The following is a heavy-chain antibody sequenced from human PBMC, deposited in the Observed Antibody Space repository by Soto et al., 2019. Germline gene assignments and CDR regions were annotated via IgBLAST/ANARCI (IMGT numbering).Heavy chain of an antibody. Sequence: ASVKVSCKASGYTFTSYYMHWVRQAPGQGLEWMGIINPSGGSTSYAQKFQGRVTMTRDTSTSTVYMELSSLRSEDTAVYYCARVSSLPGIEEAASEYWCQGTLVTVSS. CDR3: ARVSSLPGIEEAASEY. J-gene: IGHJ4*02. D-gene: IGHD6-13*01. V-gene: IGHV1-46*01. CDR2: INPSGGST. CDR1: GYTFTSYY.